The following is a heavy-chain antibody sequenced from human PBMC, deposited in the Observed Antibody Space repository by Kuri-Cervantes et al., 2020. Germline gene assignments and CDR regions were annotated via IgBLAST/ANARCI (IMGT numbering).Heavy chain of an antibody. CDR2: ISGRGYTT. CDR1: GFTYDDYG. J-gene: IGHJ4*02. Sequence: GESLKISCAVSGFTYDDYGMTWVRQAPMKGLEWVSSISGRGYTTYYADSVKGRFTISRDNSKNTLYLQMNSLRAEDTAVYYCAARTETPGTLDYWGQGTLVTVSS. D-gene: IGHD4-17*01. V-gene: IGHV3-23*01. CDR3: AARTETPGTLDY.